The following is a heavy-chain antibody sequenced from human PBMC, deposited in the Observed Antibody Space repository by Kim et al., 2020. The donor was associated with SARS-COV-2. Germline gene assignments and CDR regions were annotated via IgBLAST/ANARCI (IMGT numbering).Heavy chain of an antibody. D-gene: IGHD3-16*01. Sequence: HDNAALKSRVTISADTSKDQFSLKLTSVTAADTAVFYCARGLTSEAFDIWGQGTMVTVSS. J-gene: IGHJ3*02. CDR3: ARGLTSEAFDI. V-gene: IGHV4-30-2*04.